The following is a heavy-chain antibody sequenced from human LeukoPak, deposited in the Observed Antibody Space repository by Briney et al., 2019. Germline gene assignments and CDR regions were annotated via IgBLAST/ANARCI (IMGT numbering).Heavy chain of an antibody. D-gene: IGHD6-13*01. Sequence: GGSLRPSCAASGFTFSSYGMHWVRQAPGKGLEWVAVIWYDGSNKYYADSVKGRFTISRDNSKNTLYLQMNSLRAEDTDVYYCARSAAAGVEYFQHWGQGTLVTVSS. CDR3: ARSAAAGVEYFQH. J-gene: IGHJ1*01. CDR1: GFTFSSYG. V-gene: IGHV3-33*01. CDR2: IWYDGSNK.